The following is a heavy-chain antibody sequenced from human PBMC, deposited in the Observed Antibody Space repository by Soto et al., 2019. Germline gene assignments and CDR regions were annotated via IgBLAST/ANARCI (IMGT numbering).Heavy chain of an antibody. J-gene: IGHJ4*02. CDR2: IYHSGST. Sequence: SETLSLTCGVSAFSISSGYYWGWVRQPPGKGLEWIGTIYHSGSTFYNPSLKSRVTISVDTSKNQFSLKLNSVTAADTPLHYRARVARSGWTPNFFEHWGRGSLVAVSS. CDR3: ARVARSGWTPNFFEH. D-gene: IGHD6-19*01. V-gene: IGHV4-38-2*01. CDR1: AFSISSGYY.